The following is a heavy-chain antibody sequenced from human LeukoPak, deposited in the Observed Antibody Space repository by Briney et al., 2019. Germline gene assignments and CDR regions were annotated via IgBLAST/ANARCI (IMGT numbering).Heavy chain of an antibody. CDR1: GFTFSSYG. Sequence: GGTLRLSCAASGFTFSSYGMSWVRQAPGKGLEWVSSISSSSSYIYYADSVKGRFTISRDNAKNSLYLQMNSLRAEDTAVYYCARGPFDCSGGSCYSFPYYYYYMDVWGKGTTVTVSS. CDR2: ISSSSSYI. J-gene: IGHJ6*03. V-gene: IGHV3-21*01. CDR3: ARGPFDCSGGSCYSFPYYYYYMDV. D-gene: IGHD2-15*01.